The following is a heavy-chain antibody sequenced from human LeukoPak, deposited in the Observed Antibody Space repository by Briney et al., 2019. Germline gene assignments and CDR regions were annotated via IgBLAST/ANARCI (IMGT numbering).Heavy chain of an antibody. CDR3: AKQSYARSLGE. CDR1: GFPFSDFS. CDR2: TNSGGTST. D-gene: IGHD2-8*01. V-gene: IGHV3-23*01. Sequence: GESLRLSCATSGFPFSDFSMSWVRQAPGKGLEWISTTNSGGTSTYYAESVKGRFTISRDNSKNTLYLQMSSLRVEDTAVYYCAKQSYARSLGEGGPGTLVSVSS. J-gene: IGHJ4*02.